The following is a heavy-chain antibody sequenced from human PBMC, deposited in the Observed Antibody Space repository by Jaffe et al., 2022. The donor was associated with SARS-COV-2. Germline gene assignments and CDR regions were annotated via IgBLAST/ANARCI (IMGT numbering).Heavy chain of an antibody. D-gene: IGHD2-2*01. CDR2: INAGNGNT. J-gene: IGHJ6*02. CDR1: GYTFTSYA. CDR3: ARDPTSSYYYGMDV. V-gene: IGHV1-3*01. Sequence: QVQLVQSGAEVKKPGASVKVSCKASGYTFTSYAMHWVRQAPGQRLEWMGWINAGNGNTKYSQKFQGRVTITRDTSASTAYMELSSLRSEDTAVYYCARDPTSSYYYGMDVWGQGTTVTVSS.